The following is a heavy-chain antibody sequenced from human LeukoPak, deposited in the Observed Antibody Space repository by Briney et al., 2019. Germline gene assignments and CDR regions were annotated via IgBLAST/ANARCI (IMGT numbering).Heavy chain of an antibody. CDR1: GGSISSYY. CDR3: ARTLGSGRLFDY. V-gene: IGHV4-59*01. D-gene: IGHD6-19*01. CDR2: IYYSGST. Sequence: SETLSLTCTVSGGSISSYYWSWIRQPPGKGLEWIGFIYYSGSTNYNPSLKSRVTISVDTSKNQFSLKLSSVTAADTAAYYCARTLGSGRLFDYWGQGTLVTVSS. J-gene: IGHJ4*02.